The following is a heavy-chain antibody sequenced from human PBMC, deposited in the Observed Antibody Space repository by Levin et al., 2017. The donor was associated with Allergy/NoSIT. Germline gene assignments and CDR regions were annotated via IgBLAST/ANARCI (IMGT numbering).Heavy chain of an antibody. J-gene: IGHJ4*02. CDR2: ITGGGGST. D-gene: IGHD4-23*01. V-gene: IGHV3-23*01. Sequence: GESLKISCAASGFTFNNYAISWVRQAPGKGLEWVSAITGGGGSTYSADSVKGRFTISRDNSMNTVYLQMNSLRAEDTAVYYCAKDADYGGNYRHYFDYWGQGTLVTVSS. CDR1: GFTFNNYA. CDR3: AKDADYGGNYRHYFDY.